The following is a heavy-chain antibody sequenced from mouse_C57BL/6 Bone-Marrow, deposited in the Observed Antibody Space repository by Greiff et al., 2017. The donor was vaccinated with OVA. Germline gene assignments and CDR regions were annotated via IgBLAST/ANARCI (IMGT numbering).Heavy chain of an antibody. CDR2: ISDGGSYT. CDR1: GFTFSSYA. Sequence: EVQGVESGGGLVKPGGSLKLSCAASGFTFSSYAMSWVRQTPEKRLEWVATISDGGSYTYYPDNVKGRFTISRDNAKNNLYLQMSHLKSEDTAMYYCASPVFWFAYWGQGTLVTVSA. V-gene: IGHV5-4*01. CDR3: ASPVFWFAY. J-gene: IGHJ3*01.